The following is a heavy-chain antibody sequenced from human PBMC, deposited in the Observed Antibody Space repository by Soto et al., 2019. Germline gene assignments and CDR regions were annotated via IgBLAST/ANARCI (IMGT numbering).Heavy chain of an antibody. CDR1: GYSFTSYW. CDR3: ARLEYSSGWYYFDY. V-gene: IGHV5-51*01. D-gene: IGHD6-19*01. Sequence: GESLKISCKSSGYSFTSYWIGWVRQMPGKGLEWMGIIYPSDSDTRYGPSFQGQVTISADKSLSTAYLQWSSLKASDTAMYYCARLEYSSGWYYFDYWGQGTLVTVAS. J-gene: IGHJ4*02. CDR2: IYPSDSDT.